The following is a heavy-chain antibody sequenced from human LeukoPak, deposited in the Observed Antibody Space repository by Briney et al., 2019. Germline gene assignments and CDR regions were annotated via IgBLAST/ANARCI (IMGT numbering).Heavy chain of an antibody. V-gene: IGHV3-48*04. CDR2: ISSGSSTI. Sequence: GGSLRLSCTASGFTFSSYSMNWVRQAPGKGLEWISYISSGSSTIYYADSVKGRFTISRDNAKNSLYLQMNSLRAEDTAVYYCAELGITMIGGVWGKGTTVTISS. D-gene: IGHD3-10*02. CDR3: AELGITMIGGV. CDR1: GFTFSSYS. J-gene: IGHJ6*04.